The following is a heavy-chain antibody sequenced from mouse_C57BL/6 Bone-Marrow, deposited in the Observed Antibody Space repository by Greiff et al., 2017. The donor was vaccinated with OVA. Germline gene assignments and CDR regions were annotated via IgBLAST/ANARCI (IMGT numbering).Heavy chain of an antibody. D-gene: IGHD1-1*01. Sequence: DVQLQESGPVLVKPGASVKMSCKASGYTFTDYYMNWVKQSHGKSLEWIGVINPYNGGTSYNQKFKGKATLTVDKSSSTAYMELNSLTSEDSAVYYCARRTTVVKFFYWYFDVWGTGTTVTVSS. V-gene: IGHV1-19*01. CDR1: GYTFTDYY. J-gene: IGHJ1*03. CDR2: INPYNGGT. CDR3: ARRTTVVKFFYWYFDV.